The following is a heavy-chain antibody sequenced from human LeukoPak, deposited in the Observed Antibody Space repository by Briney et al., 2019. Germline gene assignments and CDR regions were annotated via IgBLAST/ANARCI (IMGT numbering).Heavy chain of an antibody. Sequence: PGGSLRLSCAASGFTFSNAWMSWVRQAPGKGLEWVGRIKSKTDGGTTDYAAPVKGRFTISRDDSKNTLYLQMNSLKTEDTAVYYCTTGVQGSSWIYYYYYMDVWGKGTTVTVSS. J-gene: IGHJ6*03. CDR3: TTGVQGSSWIYYYYYMDV. V-gene: IGHV3-15*01. D-gene: IGHD6-13*01. CDR1: GFTFSNAW. CDR2: IKSKTDGGTT.